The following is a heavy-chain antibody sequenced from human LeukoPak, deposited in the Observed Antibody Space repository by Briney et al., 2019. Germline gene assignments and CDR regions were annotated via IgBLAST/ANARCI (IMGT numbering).Heavy chain of an antibody. CDR1: GGSFSGYY. J-gene: IGHJ4*02. D-gene: IGHD4-17*01. CDR3: ARADYGDYPDY. V-gene: IGHV4-34*01. CDR2: INHSGST. Sequence: SETLSLTCAVYGGSFSGYYWSWIRQPPGKGLEWIGEINHSGSTNYNPSLKSRVTISVDTSKNQFSLKLSSVTAADTAVYYCARADYGDYPDYWGQGTLVTVSS.